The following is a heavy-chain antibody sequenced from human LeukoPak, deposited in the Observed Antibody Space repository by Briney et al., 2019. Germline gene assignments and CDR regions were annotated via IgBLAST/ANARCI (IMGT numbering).Heavy chain of an antibody. CDR3: ARAFDY. J-gene: IGHJ4*02. CDR2: INSDGSST. CDR1: GFTFSTYE. Sequence: GGSLRLSCAASGFTFSTYEMNWVRQAPGKGLEWVSRINSDGSSTSYADSVKGRFTISRDNAKNTLYLQMNSLRAEDTAVYYCARAFDYWGQGTLVTVSS. V-gene: IGHV3-74*01.